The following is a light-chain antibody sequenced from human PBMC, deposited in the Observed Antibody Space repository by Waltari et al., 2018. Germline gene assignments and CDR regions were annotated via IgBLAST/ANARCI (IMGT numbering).Light chain of an antibody. V-gene: IGLV2-8*01. CDR2: EVN. J-gene: IGLJ2*01. Sequence: QSALTPPPSASGSPGQSVTISCSGSRRDVGSYIHFSWYQQHPGKAPRLNIYEVNKRPSGVPDRFSGSKSGNTASLTVSGLQSEDEAVYFCSSYTGIRSVIFGGGTHLSVL. CDR3: SSYTGIRSVI. CDR1: RRDVGSYIH.